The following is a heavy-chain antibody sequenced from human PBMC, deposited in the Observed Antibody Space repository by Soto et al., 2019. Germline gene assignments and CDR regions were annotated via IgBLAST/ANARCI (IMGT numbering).Heavy chain of an antibody. J-gene: IGHJ6*02. CDR1: GFTFSSYG. CDR3: AKDMAFLEWLNGMDV. D-gene: IGHD3-3*01. CDR2: ISGSGGST. V-gene: IGHV3-23*01. Sequence: GGSLRLSCAASGFTFSSYGMHWVRQAPGKGLEWVSAISGSGGSTYYADSVKGRFTISRDNSKNTLYLQMNSLRAEDTAVYYCAKDMAFLEWLNGMDVWGQGTTVTVSS.